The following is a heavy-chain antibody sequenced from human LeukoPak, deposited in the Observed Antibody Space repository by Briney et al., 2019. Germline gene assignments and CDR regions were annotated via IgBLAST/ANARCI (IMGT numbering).Heavy chain of an antibody. CDR3: AIPGGGYSTGFDY. CDR2: ISYDGSNK. J-gene: IGHJ4*02. Sequence: PGGSLRLSCAASGFTFSGYPIHWVRQAPGRGLEWVAVISYDGSNKYYADSVKGRFTISRDNSKNTLYLQMNSLRAEDTAVYYCAIPGGGYSTGFDYWGQGTLVTVSS. CDR1: GFTFSGYP. V-gene: IGHV3-30-3*01. D-gene: IGHD6-13*01.